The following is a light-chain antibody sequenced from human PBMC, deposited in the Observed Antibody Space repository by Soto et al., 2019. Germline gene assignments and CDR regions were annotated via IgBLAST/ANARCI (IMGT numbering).Light chain of an antibody. Sequence: QSVLTQPAPLAGSPGQSITISCTGTSSDVGSYNLVSWYQQHPGKAPKLMIYEGSKRPSGVSNRFSGSKSGNTASLTISGLQAEDEADYYCCSYAGSSTFFYVFGTGTKVTVL. CDR2: EGS. CDR3: CSYAGSSTFFYV. V-gene: IGLV2-23*03. J-gene: IGLJ1*01. CDR1: SSDVGSYNL.